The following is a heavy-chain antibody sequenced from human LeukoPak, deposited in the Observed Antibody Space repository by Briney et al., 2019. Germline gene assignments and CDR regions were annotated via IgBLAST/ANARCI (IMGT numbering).Heavy chain of an antibody. Sequence: GGSLRLSCAASGFTFSSYSMNWVRQAPGKGLEWDSSISSNSNYIYYADSVKGRFTISRDNAKNSLYLQMNNLRAEDTAVYYCARSRQQLVRGEFDYWGQGTLVTVSS. J-gene: IGHJ4*02. CDR1: GFTFSSYS. V-gene: IGHV3-21*01. D-gene: IGHD6-13*01. CDR2: ISSNSNYI. CDR3: ARSRQQLVRGEFDY.